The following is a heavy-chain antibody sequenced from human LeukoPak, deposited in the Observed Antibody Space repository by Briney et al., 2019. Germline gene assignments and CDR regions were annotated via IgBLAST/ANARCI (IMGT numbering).Heavy chain of an antibody. J-gene: IGHJ4*02. CDR3: ARGRGYCSSTSCYTGFWLDY. CDR1: GGSFSGYY. D-gene: IGHD2-2*02. Sequence: SETLSLTCAVYGGSFSGYYWSWIRQPPGKGLEWIGEINHSGSTNYNPSFKSRVTISVDTSKNQFSLKLSSVTAADTAVYYCARGRGYCSSTSCYTGFWLDYWGQGTLVTVSS. CDR2: INHSGST. V-gene: IGHV4-34*01.